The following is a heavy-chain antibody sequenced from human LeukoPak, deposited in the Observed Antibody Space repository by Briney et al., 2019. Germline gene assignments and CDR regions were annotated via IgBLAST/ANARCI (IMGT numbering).Heavy chain of an antibody. CDR2: INHAGTT. CDR1: GGSFTYYY. D-gene: IGHD2-2*01. V-gene: IGHV4-34*01. Sequence: TSETLSLTCALYGGSFTYYYWTWIRQPPGKGLEWIGEINHAGTTDYNPSLKSRVTISVDTSKNQFSLKLNSVTAADTAVYYCARHCSSTSCHDYYDTRGAFDIWGQGTMVTVSS. J-gene: IGHJ3*02. CDR3: ARHCSSTSCHDYYDTRGAFDI.